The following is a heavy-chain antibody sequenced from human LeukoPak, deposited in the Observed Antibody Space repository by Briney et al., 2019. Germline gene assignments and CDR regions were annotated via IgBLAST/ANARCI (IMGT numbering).Heavy chain of an antibody. CDR2: ISSSSAI. CDR1: GFTFSSYS. V-gene: IGHV3-48*01. J-gene: IGHJ4*02. D-gene: IGHD2-15*01. CDR3: ARDSDCSGGSCYPTPFDY. Sequence: GGSLRLSCAASGFTFSSYSMNWVRQAPGKGLEWVSYISSSSAIYYADSVKGRFTISRDNAKNSLYLQMNSLRAEDTAVYYCARDSDCSGGSCYPTPFDYWGQGTLVTVSS.